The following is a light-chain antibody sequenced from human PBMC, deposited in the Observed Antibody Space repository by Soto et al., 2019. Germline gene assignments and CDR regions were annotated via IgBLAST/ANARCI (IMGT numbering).Light chain of an antibody. Sequence: EIVLTQSPGTLSLSPGERATLSCRASQSISSSYLAWYQKKPGQAPRLLIYGASSRATGIPYRFSGSGSGTDFTLTISRLEPEDFAVYYCHQYGTSLLTFGGGTKVEIK. V-gene: IGKV3-20*01. CDR2: GAS. J-gene: IGKJ4*01. CDR3: HQYGTSLLT. CDR1: QSISSSY.